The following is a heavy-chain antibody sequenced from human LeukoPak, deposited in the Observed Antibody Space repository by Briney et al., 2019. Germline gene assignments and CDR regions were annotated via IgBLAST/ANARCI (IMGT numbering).Heavy chain of an antibody. Sequence: GASVKVSCKASGGTFSSYAISWVRQAPGQGLEWMGWINTISGGTNYAQKFQGRVTMTRDTSNSTAYMELSRLTSDGTAVYYCARGREVAGTVAYWGQGTLVTVSS. D-gene: IGHD6-19*01. J-gene: IGHJ4*02. CDR2: INTISGGT. V-gene: IGHV1-2*02. CDR1: GGTFSSYA. CDR3: ARGREVAGTVAY.